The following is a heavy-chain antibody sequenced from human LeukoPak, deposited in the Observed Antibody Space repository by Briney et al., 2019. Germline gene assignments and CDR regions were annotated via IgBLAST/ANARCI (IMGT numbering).Heavy chain of an antibody. CDR3: ARAWGGSNPFDY. D-gene: IGHD2-15*01. V-gene: IGHV4-61*08. CDR1: GGCVSSNGYF. Sequence: SETLSLTCTVSGGCVSSNGYFWNWIRQPPGKGLEWIGYIYNSGSTNYNPSLKSRVTISVDTSKNQFSLKLSSVTAADTAVYYCARAWGGSNPFDYWGQGTLVPVSS. CDR2: IYNSGST. J-gene: IGHJ4*02.